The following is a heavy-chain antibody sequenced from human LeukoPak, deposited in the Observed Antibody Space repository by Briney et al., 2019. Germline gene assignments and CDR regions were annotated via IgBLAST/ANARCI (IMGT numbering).Heavy chain of an antibody. CDR2: ISYDAVYK. CDR3: AREYESGSHSEYFQH. J-gene: IGHJ1*01. Sequence: PGGSLRLSCAASGFTFSTYAMHWVRQAPGKGLEWVAVISYDAVYKYYPDSVKGRFTVSRDNSKNTLYLQMNSLRDEDTAVYYCAREYESGSHSEYFQHWGQGTLVTVSS. V-gene: IGHV3-30*04. CDR1: GFTFSTYA. D-gene: IGHD1-26*01.